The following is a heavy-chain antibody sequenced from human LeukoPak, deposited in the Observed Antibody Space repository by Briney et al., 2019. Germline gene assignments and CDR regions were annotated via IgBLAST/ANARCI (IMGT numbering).Heavy chain of an antibody. D-gene: IGHD6-13*01. CDR2: INHSGST. Sequence: SETLSHTCAVYGGSFSGYYWSWIRQPPGKGLEWIGEINHSGSTNYNPSLKSRVTISVDTSKNQFSLKLSSVTAADTAVYYCARGRGIAAAGTRERIFTHFDYWGQGTLVTVSS. V-gene: IGHV4-34*01. CDR1: GGSFSGYY. J-gene: IGHJ4*02. CDR3: ARGRGIAAAGTRERIFTHFDY.